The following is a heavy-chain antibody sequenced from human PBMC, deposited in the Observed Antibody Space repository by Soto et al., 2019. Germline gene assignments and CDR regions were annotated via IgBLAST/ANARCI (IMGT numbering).Heavy chain of an antibody. D-gene: IGHD1-26*01. J-gene: IGHJ6*01. V-gene: IGHV3-21*01. CDR1: GFTFSSYS. Sequence: EVQLVESGGGLVKPGGSLRLSCAASGFTFSSYSMNWVRQAPGKGLEWVSSISSSSSYIYYADSVKGRFTISRDNDKKSLYLQMNSLRAEDTAVYYCARDLLHSAHNYGMDVWGQGTTVTVSS. CDR2: ISSSSSYI. CDR3: ARDLLHSAHNYGMDV.